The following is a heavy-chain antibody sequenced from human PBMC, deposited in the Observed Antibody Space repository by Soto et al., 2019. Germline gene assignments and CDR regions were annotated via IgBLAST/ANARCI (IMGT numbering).Heavy chain of an antibody. CDR2: ISGSGGST. J-gene: IGHJ3*02. CDR1: GFTFSSYA. D-gene: IGHD3-3*01. V-gene: IGHV3-23*01. CDR3: ASGVVDAFDI. Sequence: GESLKISCAASGFTFSSYAMSWVRQAPGKGLEWVSAISGSGGSTYYADSVKGRFPISRDNSKTTLYLQMNSLRAEDTAVYYCASGVVDAFDIWGQGTMVTVSS.